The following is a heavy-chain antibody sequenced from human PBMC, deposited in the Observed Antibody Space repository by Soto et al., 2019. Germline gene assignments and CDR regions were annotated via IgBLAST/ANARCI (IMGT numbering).Heavy chain of an antibody. D-gene: IGHD4-4*01. V-gene: IGHV3-53*01. CDR2: IYGGGST. CDR3: AGSLTTAGGFDY. CDR1: GFIVSSYY. J-gene: IGHJ4*02. Sequence: EVQLVESGGASIQPGGSLRLSCAASGFIVSSYYMIWVREAPGRGLEWVSVIYGGGSTYYADSVEGRFTISRDTSKNTVDLQMNSLRAEDTAVYYCAGSLTTAGGFDYWGQGTLVTVSS.